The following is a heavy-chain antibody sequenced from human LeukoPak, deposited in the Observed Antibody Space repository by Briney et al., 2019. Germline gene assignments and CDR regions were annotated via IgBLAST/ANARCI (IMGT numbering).Heavy chain of an antibody. D-gene: IGHD3-10*01. Sequence: ASVKVSCKASGYTFTGYYMHWVRQAPGQGLEWMGRINPNSGGTNYAQKFQGRVTMTRDTSISTAYMELSRLRSDDTAVYYCARRGGSGGDPFDPWGQGTLVTVSS. V-gene: IGHV1-2*06. CDR1: GYTFTGYY. J-gene: IGHJ5*02. CDR3: ARRGGSGGDPFDP. CDR2: INPNSGGT.